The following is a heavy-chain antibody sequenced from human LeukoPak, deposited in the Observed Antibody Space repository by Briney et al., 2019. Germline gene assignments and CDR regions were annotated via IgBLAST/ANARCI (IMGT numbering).Heavy chain of an antibody. Sequence: GGSLRLSCAASGFTFSSYSMNWVRQAPGKGLEWVSSISSSSSYIYYADSVKGRFTISRDNAENSLYLQMNSLRAEDTAVYYCARDSHYYDSSGYPLWGQGTLVTVSS. CDR3: ARDSHYYDSSGYPL. D-gene: IGHD3-22*01. CDR2: ISSSSSYI. J-gene: IGHJ4*02. V-gene: IGHV3-21*01. CDR1: GFTFSSYS.